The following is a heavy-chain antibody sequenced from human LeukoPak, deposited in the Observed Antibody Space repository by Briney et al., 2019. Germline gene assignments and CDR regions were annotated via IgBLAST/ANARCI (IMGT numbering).Heavy chain of an antibody. V-gene: IGHV1-18*01. Sequence: ASVKVSCKASGYTFTSYGISWVRQAPGQGLEWMGWISAYNGNTNYAQKLQGRVTMTTDTSTSTAYMELRSLRSDDTAVYYCARELTYYYDSSGYKYYYYYDMDVWGKGTTVTVSS. J-gene: IGHJ6*03. CDR2: ISAYNGNT. D-gene: IGHD3-22*01. CDR1: GYTFTSYG. CDR3: ARELTYYYDSSGYKYYYYYDMDV.